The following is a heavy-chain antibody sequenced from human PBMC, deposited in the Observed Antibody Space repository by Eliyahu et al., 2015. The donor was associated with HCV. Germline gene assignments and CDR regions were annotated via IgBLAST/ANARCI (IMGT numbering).Heavy chain of an antibody. CDR3: AKRALMGGSTAYYFDY. V-gene: IGHV3-23*01. J-gene: IGHJ4*02. Sequence: EVQLLESGGGLVQPGGSLRLSCAASGFXFSSYAMSWVRQAPGKGLEWVSAISGSGGSTYYADSVKGRFTISRDNSKNTLYLQMNSLRAEDTAVYYCAKRALMGGSTAYYFDYWGQGTLVTVSS. D-gene: IGHD3-16*01. CDR1: GFXFSSYA. CDR2: ISGSGGST.